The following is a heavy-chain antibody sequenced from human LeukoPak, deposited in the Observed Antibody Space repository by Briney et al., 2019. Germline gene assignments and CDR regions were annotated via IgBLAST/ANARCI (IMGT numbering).Heavy chain of an antibody. CDR1: GSLFTSYW. Sequence: PGGSLVISCQGSGSLFTSYWIRWVRQLPGKGREWMGRIDPSDSYTNYSPSFQGHVTISADKSIRTAYLHCSSLKASDTAMYYCARHPRYSGYDGPLDFDSWGQGTLVTVSS. J-gene: IGHJ4*02. D-gene: IGHD5-12*01. CDR2: IDPSDSYT. V-gene: IGHV5-10-1*01. CDR3: ARHPRYSGYDGPLDFDS.